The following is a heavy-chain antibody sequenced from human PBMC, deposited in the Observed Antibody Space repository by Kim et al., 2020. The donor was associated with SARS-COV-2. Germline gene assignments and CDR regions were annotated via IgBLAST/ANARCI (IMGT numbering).Heavy chain of an antibody. Sequence: TNHNPPLKSRVTISVDTSRNQFSLKLSSVTAADTAVYYCARGRTTRAFDIWGQGTMVTVSS. CDR2: T. CDR3: ARGRTTRAFDI. V-gene: IGHV4-34*09. J-gene: IGHJ3*02.